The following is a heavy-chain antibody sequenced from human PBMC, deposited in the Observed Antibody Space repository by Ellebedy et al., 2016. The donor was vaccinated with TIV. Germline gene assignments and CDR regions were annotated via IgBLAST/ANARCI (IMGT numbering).Heavy chain of an antibody. CDR3: AREPRVSSGWYRAYYYYGMDV. J-gene: IGHJ6*02. V-gene: IGHV4-34*01. CDR1: GGSFSGYY. CDR2: INHSGST. D-gene: IGHD6-19*01. Sequence: MPGGSLRLSCAVYGGSFSGYYWSWIRQPPGKGLEWIGEINHSGSTNYNPSLKSRVTVSVDTSKNQFSLKLSSVTAADTAVYYCAREPRVSSGWYRAYYYYGMDVWGQGTTVTVSS.